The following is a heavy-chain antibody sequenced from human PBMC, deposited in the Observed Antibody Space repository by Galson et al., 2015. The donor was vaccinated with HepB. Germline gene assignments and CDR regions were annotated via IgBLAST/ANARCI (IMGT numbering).Heavy chain of an antibody. CDR3: AKVGLLWLSHHYSDY. CDR1: GFTFSSYA. J-gene: IGHJ4*02. V-gene: IGHV3-23*01. Sequence: SLRLSCAASGFTFSSYAMSWVRQAPGKGLEWVSAISGSGGSTYYADSVKGRFTISRDNSKNTLYLQMNSLRAEDTAVYYCAKVGLLWLSHHYSDYWGQGTLVTVSS. D-gene: IGHD2-21*01. CDR2: ISGSGGST.